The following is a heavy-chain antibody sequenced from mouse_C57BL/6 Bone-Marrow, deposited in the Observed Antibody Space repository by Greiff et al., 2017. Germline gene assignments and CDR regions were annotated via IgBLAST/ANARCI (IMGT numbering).Heavy chain of an antibody. J-gene: IGHJ4*01. V-gene: IGHV5-15*01. CDR2: ISNLAYSI. Sequence: EVKLVESGGGLVQPGGSLKLSCAASGFTFSDYGMAWVRQAPRKGPEWVAFISNLAYSIYYADTVTGRFTISRENAKNTLYLEMSSLRSEDTAMYYCARHNYGSSLAMDYWGQGTSVTVSS. CDR1: GFTFSDYG. D-gene: IGHD1-1*01. CDR3: ARHNYGSSLAMDY.